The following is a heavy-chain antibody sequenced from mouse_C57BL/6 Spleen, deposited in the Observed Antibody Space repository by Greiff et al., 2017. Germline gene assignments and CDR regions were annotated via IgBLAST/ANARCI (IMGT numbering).Heavy chain of an antibody. Sequence: VQLKESGPELVKPGASVKISCKASGYSFTDYNMNWVKQSNGKSLEWIGVINPNYGTTSYNQKFKGKATLTVAQSSSTAYMQLNSLTSEDSAVYYCARGYGNYFYAMDYWGQGTSVTVSS. CDR2: INPNYGTT. V-gene: IGHV1-39*01. CDR1: GYSFTDYN. CDR3: ARGYGNYFYAMDY. D-gene: IGHD2-10*02. J-gene: IGHJ4*01.